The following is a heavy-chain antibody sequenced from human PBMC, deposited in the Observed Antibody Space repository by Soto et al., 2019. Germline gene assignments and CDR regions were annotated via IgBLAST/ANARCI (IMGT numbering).Heavy chain of an antibody. CDR1: GGSVTNSSYY. V-gene: IGHV4-39*01. D-gene: IGHD4-17*01. CDR2: VYYRGRS. CDR3: VSQRTTVPTQAYFDY. J-gene: IGHJ4*02. Sequence: SETLSLTCTVSGGSVTNSSYYWGWIRQSPGKGLEWIGSVYYRGRSYSKSSVKSRVTISVDTSKNRFSLSLNSVTALDTAVYFCVSQRTTVPTQAYFDYWGPGAQVTVSS.